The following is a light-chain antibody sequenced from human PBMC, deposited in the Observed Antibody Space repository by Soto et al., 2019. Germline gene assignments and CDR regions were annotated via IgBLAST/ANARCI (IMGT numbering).Light chain of an antibody. Sequence: AINMRNSASALSASVGDRVTITCRASQGIRNDLGWYQQKPGKAPKLLIYAASSLQSGVPSRFSGSGSGTDFTLTISSLQPEDFATYYCLQDYNYPWTFGQGTKVDIK. CDR1: QGIRND. CDR3: LQDYNYPWT. J-gene: IGKJ1*01. CDR2: AAS. V-gene: IGKV1-6*01.